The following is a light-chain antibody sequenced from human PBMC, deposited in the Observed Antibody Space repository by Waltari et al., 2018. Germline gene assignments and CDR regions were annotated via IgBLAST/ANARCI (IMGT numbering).Light chain of an antibody. CDR3: AAWDDSLDGVV. Sequence: QSVLTQPPSASGTPGQRVSISCSGSSSHIGSKTVNWYQQLPGTDPKVLIYGNDQRPSGVPDRFSGSKSGTSASLAISGLQSEDEADYYCAAWDDSLDGVVFGGGTKLTVL. CDR1: SSHIGSKT. CDR2: GND. V-gene: IGLV1-44*01. J-gene: IGLJ3*02.